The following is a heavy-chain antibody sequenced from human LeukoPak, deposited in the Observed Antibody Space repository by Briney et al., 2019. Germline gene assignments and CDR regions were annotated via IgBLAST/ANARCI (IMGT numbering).Heavy chain of an antibody. Sequence: GGSLRLSCAGSGFIFNNYAMHWVRQPPGKGLEWVSGISWNSGSIDYADSVKGRFTISRDNAKNSLYLQMNSLRDEDTAFYYCAKDNRRHYTSGPNPDSLHWGQGALVTVSS. J-gene: IGHJ4*02. V-gene: IGHV3-9*01. D-gene: IGHD6-19*01. CDR2: ISWNSGSI. CDR3: AKDNRRHYTSGPNPDSLH. CDR1: GFIFNNYA.